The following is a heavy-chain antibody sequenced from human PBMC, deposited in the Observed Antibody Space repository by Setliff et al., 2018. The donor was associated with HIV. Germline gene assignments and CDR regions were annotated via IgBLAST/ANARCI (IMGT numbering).Heavy chain of an antibody. CDR3: GRGLGDTSGYYALDH. V-gene: IGHV1-46*01. CDR1: GYTFSSNY. J-gene: IGHJ4*02. D-gene: IGHD3-22*01. Sequence: ASVKVSCKASGYTFSSNYMHWVRQAPGQGLEWMGLINPTGDITFYPQKFQARVTMTRDTSTSTVYLELRSLRSEDTAVYYCGRGLGDTSGYYALDHWGQGTLVTVSS. CDR2: INPTGDIT.